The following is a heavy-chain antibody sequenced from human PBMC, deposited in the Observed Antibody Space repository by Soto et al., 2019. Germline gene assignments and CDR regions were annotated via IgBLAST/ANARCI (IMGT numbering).Heavy chain of an antibody. J-gene: IGHJ4*02. CDR1: GFTFGIYD. CDR3: VRGRDSGLYYFDS. Sequence: EVQLVESGGDLVQPGGSLRLSCAASGFTFGIYDMHWVRQATGKGLEWVSTINTAGDTYSPGSVKGRFTISRENAKNSLYLQMNSLRVDDTAVYFCVRGRDSGLYYFDSWGLGSLVTVSS. CDR2: INTAGDT. V-gene: IGHV3-13*01. D-gene: IGHD2-21*01.